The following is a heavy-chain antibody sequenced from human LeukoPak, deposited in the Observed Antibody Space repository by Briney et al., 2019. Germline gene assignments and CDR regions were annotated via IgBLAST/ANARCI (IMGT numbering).Heavy chain of an antibody. CDR1: GGSISSYY. Sequence: SETLSLTCTVSGGSISSYYWSWIRQPPGKGLEWIGYIYYSGSTNYNPSLKSRVTISVDTSKNQFSLKLSSVTAADTAVYYCARGGIAAAGRYFDYWGQGTLVTVSS. J-gene: IGHJ4*02. D-gene: IGHD6-13*01. CDR2: IYYSGST. V-gene: IGHV4-59*01. CDR3: ARGGIAAAGRYFDY.